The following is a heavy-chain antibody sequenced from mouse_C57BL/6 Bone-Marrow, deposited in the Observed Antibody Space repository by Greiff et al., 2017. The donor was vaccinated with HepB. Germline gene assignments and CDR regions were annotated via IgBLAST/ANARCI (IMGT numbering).Heavy chain of an antibody. Sequence: QVQLQQSGAELARPGASVKLSCKASGYTFTSYGISWVKQRTGQGLEWIGEIYPRSGNTYYNEKFKGKATLTADKSSSTAYMELRSPTSEDSAVYFCASPHYDYERAMDYWGQGTSVTVSS. CDR2: IYPRSGNT. J-gene: IGHJ4*01. D-gene: IGHD2-4*01. CDR3: ASPHYDYERAMDY. CDR1: GYTFTSYG. V-gene: IGHV1-81*01.